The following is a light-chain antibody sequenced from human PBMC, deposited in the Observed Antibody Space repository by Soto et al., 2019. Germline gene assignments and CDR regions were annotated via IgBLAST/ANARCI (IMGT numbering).Light chain of an antibody. Sequence: EIVLTQSPATLSLSPGERATLSCRASQSVSRYLAWYQQKPGQAPRQLIYDASNRATDIPARFSGSGSGTDFTLTISSLEPEDCAVYYCQQRRSWPTLGGGTKVEIK. CDR1: QSVSRY. CDR2: DAS. V-gene: IGKV3-11*01. CDR3: QQRRSWPT. J-gene: IGKJ4*01.